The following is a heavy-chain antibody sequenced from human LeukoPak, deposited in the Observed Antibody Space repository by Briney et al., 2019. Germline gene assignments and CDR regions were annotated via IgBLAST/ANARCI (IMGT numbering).Heavy chain of an antibody. D-gene: IGHD3-22*01. V-gene: IGHV3-9*01. CDR2: VSWNSGSI. J-gene: IGHJ6*02. CDR1: GFTFDDYA. CDR3: AKDKADNYYDSSGYYSSGGMDV. Sequence: GGSLRLSWAPSGFTFDDYAMHWVRQDPGKGLEWVSGVSWNSGSIGYADSVKGRFTISRDNAKNSLYLQMNSLRAEDTALYYCAKDKADNYYDSSGYYSSGGMDVWGQGTTVTVSS.